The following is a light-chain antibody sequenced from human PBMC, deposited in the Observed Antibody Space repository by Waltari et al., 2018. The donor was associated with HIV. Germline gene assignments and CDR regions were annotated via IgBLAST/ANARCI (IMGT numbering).Light chain of an antibody. CDR2: TNE. J-gene: IGLJ1*01. CDR3: AAWDDSLNGYV. CDR1: SSNIGSNA. Sequence: QSVLTQSPSASGTPGQRVTISCSGSSSNIGSNAVDWYQHLPGTALRHLIHTNEQRPAWIPDRFPGSKAGTSASLAISGLQSEDESEYYCAAWDDSLNGYVFGSGTKVTVL. V-gene: IGLV1-44*01.